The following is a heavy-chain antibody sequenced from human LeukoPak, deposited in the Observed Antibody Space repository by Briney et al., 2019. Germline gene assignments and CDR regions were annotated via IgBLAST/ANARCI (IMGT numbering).Heavy chain of an antibody. CDR2: MKLDGSEE. CDR3: ARWARYCSSGSCYSWFDP. Sequence: PGGSLRLSCAAYGLTFRSYWMSWVRQAPGKGLEWVAKMKLDGSEEYYVDSVKGRFTISSDNAKNSLYLQMNSLRVDDTAVYYCARWARYCSSGSCYSWFDPWGQGTLVTVSS. CDR1: GLTFRSYW. J-gene: IGHJ5*02. D-gene: IGHD2-15*01. V-gene: IGHV3-7*01.